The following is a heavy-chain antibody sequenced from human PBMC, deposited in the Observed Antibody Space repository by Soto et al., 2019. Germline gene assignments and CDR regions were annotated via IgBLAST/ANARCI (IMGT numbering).Heavy chain of an antibody. Sequence: LQLLRLPRSVVGGYSISRGYYWSWINKHPGKRLERIGYIYYSGSTYYNPSLKSRVTISVDTSKDQFSLKLSSVTAADTAVYYCASHEFGGYYYYYYYYMDVWGKGTTVTVSS. CDR1: GGYSISRGYY. V-gene: IGHV4-39*01. CDR2: IYYSGST. J-gene: IGHJ6*03. CDR3: ASHEFGGYYYYYYYYMDV. D-gene: IGHD3-22*01.